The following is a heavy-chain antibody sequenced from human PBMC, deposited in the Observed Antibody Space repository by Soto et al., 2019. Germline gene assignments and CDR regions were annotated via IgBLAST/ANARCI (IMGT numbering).Heavy chain of an antibody. CDR1: GGSFSGYY. CDR3: ARGYWFDP. V-gene: IGHV4-34*01. J-gene: IGHJ5*02. CDR2: INHSGST. Sequence: QVQLQQWGAGLLKPSETLSLTCAVYGGSFSGYYWSWIRQPPGKGLEWIGEINHSGSTNYNPSLKSRVTISVDTSKNQFSLKLSSVTAADTAVYYCARGYWFDPWGQGTLVPVSS.